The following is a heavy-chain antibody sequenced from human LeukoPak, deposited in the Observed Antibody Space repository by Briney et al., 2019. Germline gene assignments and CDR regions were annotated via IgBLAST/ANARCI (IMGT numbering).Heavy chain of an antibody. CDR3: ASLGYCSSNSCFDY. V-gene: IGHV4-61*01. J-gene: IGHJ4*02. D-gene: IGHD2-2*01. Sequence: PSETLSLTCTVSGGSISSSSYYWSWIRQPRGKGLEWIGYIYYSGSTNYNPSLKSRVTISVDTSKNQFSLRLSSVTAADTAVYYCASLGYCSSNSCFDYWGQGTLVTVSS. CDR1: GGSISSSSYY. CDR2: IYYSGST.